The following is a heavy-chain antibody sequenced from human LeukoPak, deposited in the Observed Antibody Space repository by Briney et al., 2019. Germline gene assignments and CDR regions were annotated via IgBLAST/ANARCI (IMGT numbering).Heavy chain of an antibody. CDR2: ISAYNGNT. CDR3: ARAGYYDFWSGYYRYFDY. CDR1: GYTFTSYG. J-gene: IGHJ4*02. D-gene: IGHD3-3*01. V-gene: IGHV1-18*01. Sequence: ASVKVSCKASGYTFTSYGISWVRQAPGQGLEWMGWISAYNGNTNYAQKLQGRVTMTTDTSTSRAYLELRSLRSDDTAVYYCARAGYYDFWSGYYRYFDYWGQGTLVTVSS.